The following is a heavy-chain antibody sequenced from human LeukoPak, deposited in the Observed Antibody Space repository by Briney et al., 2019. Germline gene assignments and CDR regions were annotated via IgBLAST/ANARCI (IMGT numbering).Heavy chain of an antibody. Sequence: GGSLRLSCAASGFTFSSYAMTWVRQAPGKGLEWVSAISGSGGTTYYADSVKGRFTISRDNSKNTLYPQMNSLRAEDTAVYYCAKLTVTAIRGPNFGMDVWGQGTTVTVSS. J-gene: IGHJ6*02. CDR3: AKLTVTAIRGPNFGMDV. CDR2: ISGSGGTT. CDR1: GFTFSSYA. D-gene: IGHD2-21*02. V-gene: IGHV3-23*01.